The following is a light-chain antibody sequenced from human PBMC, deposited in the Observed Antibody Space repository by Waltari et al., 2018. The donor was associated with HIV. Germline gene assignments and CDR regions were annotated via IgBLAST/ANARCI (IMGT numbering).Light chain of an antibody. CDR3: SSYTTTSTLYV. V-gene: IGLV2-14*03. J-gene: IGLJ1*01. Sequence: STLTQPASVSGSPGQSVTTSCTRNSSALHDYDYLSWYQQHPGKAPKLLIYDVSNRPSGVSHRFSGSKSANTASLTISGLQAEDEADYYCSSYTTTSTLYVFGTGTKVTV. CDR1: SSALHDYDY. CDR2: DVS.